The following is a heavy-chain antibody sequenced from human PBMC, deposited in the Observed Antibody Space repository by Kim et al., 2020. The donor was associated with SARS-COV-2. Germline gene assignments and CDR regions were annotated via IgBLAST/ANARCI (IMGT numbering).Heavy chain of an antibody. CDR2: IYHSGST. V-gene: IGHV4-59*01. Sequence: SETLSLTCTVSGDSISGYYWSWIRQPPGKGLEWVGYIYHSGSTNYSPPLQSRLTISIDTSKNQFSLKLSSVTAADTAVYYCARNRLKSGAAAGLFDSWGQGTLVTVSS. D-gene: IGHD6-13*01. J-gene: IGHJ4*02. CDR1: GDSISGYY. CDR3: ARNRLKSGAAAGLFDS.